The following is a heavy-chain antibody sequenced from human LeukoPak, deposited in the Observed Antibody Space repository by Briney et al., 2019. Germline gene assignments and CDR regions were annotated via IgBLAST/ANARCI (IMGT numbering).Heavy chain of an antibody. CDR2: IKRKTEGGTT. V-gene: IGHV3-15*07. J-gene: IGHJ4*02. Sequence: GGSLRLSCAASGFTFSDAWMNWVRQAPGKGLEWVGRIKRKTEGGTTDYVAPVKGRFIISRDDSKNTLYLQMNSLKTEDTAFYYCTTGNFGPYWGQGTLVTVSS. CDR3: TTGNFGPY. CDR1: GFTFSDAW. D-gene: IGHD3-10*01.